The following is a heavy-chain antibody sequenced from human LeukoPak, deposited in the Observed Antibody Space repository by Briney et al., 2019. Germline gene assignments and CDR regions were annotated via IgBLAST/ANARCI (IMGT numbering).Heavy chain of an antibody. V-gene: IGHV3-49*04. D-gene: IGHD3-22*01. Sequence: QSGGSLRLSCAASGFTFSSYWMHWVRQAPGKGLEWVGFIRSKAYGGTTEYAASVKGRFTISRDDSKSIAYLQMNSLKTEDTAVYYCTRDSYYYDSSGGNFDYWGQGTLVTVSS. CDR2: IRSKAYGGTT. J-gene: IGHJ4*02. CDR3: TRDSYYYDSSGGNFDY. CDR1: GFTFSSYW.